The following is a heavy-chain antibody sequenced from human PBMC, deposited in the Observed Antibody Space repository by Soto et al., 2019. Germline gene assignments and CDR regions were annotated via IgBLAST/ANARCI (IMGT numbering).Heavy chain of an antibody. D-gene: IGHD6-19*01. Sequence: GGSLRLSCAASGFTFSTSAMSWVRQAPGKGLEWVSGISGSGNSAYYADSVQGRFTISRDNSKNTLYLQMNSLRAEDTAVYYCTKPTKCCGWYFYYVMDAWGQGTTVSSP. J-gene: IGHJ6*01. CDR2: ISGSGNSA. CDR1: GFTFSTSA. CDR3: TKPTKCCGWYFYYVMDA. V-gene: IGHV3-23*01.